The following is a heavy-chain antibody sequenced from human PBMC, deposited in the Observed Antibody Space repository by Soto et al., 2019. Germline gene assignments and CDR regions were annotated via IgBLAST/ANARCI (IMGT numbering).Heavy chain of an antibody. CDR2: ISYDGSNK. CDR1: GFTFSSYA. V-gene: IGHV3-30-3*01. Sequence: PGGSLRLSCAASGFTFSSYAMHWVRQAPGKGLEWVAVISYDGSNKYYADSVKGRFTISRDNSKNTLYLQMNSLRAEDTAVYYCASNQYCTNGVCFGVPYYYYYGMDVWGQGTTVTVSS. D-gene: IGHD2-8*01. J-gene: IGHJ6*02. CDR3: ASNQYCTNGVCFGVPYYYYYGMDV.